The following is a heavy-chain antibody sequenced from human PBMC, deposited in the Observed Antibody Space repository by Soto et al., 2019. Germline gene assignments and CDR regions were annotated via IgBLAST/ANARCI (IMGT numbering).Heavy chain of an antibody. CDR1: GGSFSGYY. J-gene: IGHJ4*02. V-gene: IGHV4-34*01. CDR2: INHSGST. CDR3: ARWGLGYCSSTSCFFDY. D-gene: IGHD2-2*01. Sequence: SETLSLTCAVYGGSFSGYYWSWIRQPPGKGLEWIGEINHSGSTNYNPSLKSRVTISVDTSKNQFSLKLSSVTAADTAVYYCARWGLGYCSSTSCFFDYWGQGTLVTVYS.